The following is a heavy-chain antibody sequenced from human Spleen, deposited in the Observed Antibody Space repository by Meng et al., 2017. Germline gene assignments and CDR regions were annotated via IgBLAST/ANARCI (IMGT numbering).Heavy chain of an antibody. CDR2: INSDGRST. J-gene: IGHJ4*02. D-gene: IGHD6-13*01. Sequence: GGSLRLSCAASGFTFSNYWMHWVRQVPGKGLVWVSHINSDGRSTSYADSVKGRFTISRDNAKNTLYLQMNSLRDEDTAVYYCARGHYSSSWNSFDSWGQGTLVTVSS. CDR1: GFTFSNYW. V-gene: IGHV3-74*01. CDR3: ARGHYSSSWNSFDS.